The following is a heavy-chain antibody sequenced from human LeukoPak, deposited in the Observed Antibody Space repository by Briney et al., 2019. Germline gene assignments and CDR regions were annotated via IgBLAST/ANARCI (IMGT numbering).Heavy chain of an antibody. J-gene: IGHJ5*02. V-gene: IGHV5-51*01. CDR2: IYPGGSDT. Sequence: GESLKISCKGSGYSFTSYWIGWVRQMPGKGLEWRGIIYPGGSDTRYTPCFQGQVTISADKSISTAYLQWSSLKASDTAMYYCARHRGYCSSTNCYKNWFDPWAQGTLVTVSS. D-gene: IGHD2-2*02. CDR1: GYSFTSYW. CDR3: ARHRGYCSSTNCYKNWFDP.